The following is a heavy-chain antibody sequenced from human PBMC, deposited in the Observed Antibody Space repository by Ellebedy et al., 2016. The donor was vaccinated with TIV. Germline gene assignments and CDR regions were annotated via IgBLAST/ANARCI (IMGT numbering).Heavy chain of an antibody. CDR3: ARDMGRWLQFLAY. CDR2: ISSDGITT. Sequence: RGSLRLSCAASGFTFNNYNMIWVRQAPGKGLEWISYISSDGITTDYADSVKGRFTISRDNAKASVYLQMNSLRAEDTAVYYCARDMGRWLQFLAYWGQGTLVTVSS. J-gene: IGHJ4*02. V-gene: IGHV3-48*03. CDR1: GFTFNNYN. D-gene: IGHD5-24*01.